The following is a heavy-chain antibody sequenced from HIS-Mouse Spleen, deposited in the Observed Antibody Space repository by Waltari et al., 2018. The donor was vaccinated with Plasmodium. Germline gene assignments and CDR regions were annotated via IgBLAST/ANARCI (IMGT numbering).Heavy chain of an antibody. V-gene: IGHV1-2*02. D-gene: IGHD6-13*01. J-gene: IGHJ1*01. CDR1: GYTFTCYY. CDR3: ARVLGYKAAAGTFVEYFQH. CDR2: INPNSGGT. Sequence: QVQLVQSGAEVKKPGASVKVSCKASGYTFTCYYMHWVRPAPGQGFEWMGWINPNSGGTNYAQKFQGRFTMTRDTSISTAYMELSRLRSDDTAVYYCARVLGYKAAAGTFVEYFQHWGQGTLVTVSS.